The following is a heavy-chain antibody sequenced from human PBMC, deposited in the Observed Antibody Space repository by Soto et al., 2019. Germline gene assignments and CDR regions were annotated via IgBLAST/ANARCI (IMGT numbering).Heavy chain of an antibody. CDR3: AKESHESSGYYHWFDP. D-gene: IGHD3-22*01. CDR1: GFTFRSYG. CDR2: ISYDRSKV. Sequence: PGGSLRLSCATSGFTFRSYGMHWVRQAPGKGLEWLSLISYDRSKVYYSDSVKGRFTVSRDDSKSTLYLQMNSLRPEDTAAYYCAKESHESSGYYHWFDPWGQGTLVTVS. J-gene: IGHJ5*02. V-gene: IGHV3-30*18.